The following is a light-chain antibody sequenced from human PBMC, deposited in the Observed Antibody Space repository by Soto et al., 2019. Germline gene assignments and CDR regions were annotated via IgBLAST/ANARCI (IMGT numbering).Light chain of an antibody. CDR2: DAS. Sequence: LITPSPPNLPVCHRERAPLSRRASESVSRNLAWYLQKPGQAPRLLIYDASTRATGIPDRFSGGGSGTEFTLTISSLQSEDFATYYCQQLKTYPTFGQGTRLEIK. CDR3: QQLKTYPT. J-gene: IGKJ5*01. V-gene: IGKV3-15*01. CDR1: ESVSRN.